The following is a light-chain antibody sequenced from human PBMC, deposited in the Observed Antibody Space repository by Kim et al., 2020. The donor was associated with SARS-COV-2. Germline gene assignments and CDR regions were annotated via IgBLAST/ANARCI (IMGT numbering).Light chain of an antibody. CDR1: QSVSSY. J-gene: IGKJ4*01. V-gene: IGKV3-15*01. CDR2: DAS. Sequence: MSPGERATLSCRASQSVSSYLAWYQQKPGQAPRLLIYDASTRATGIPARFSGSGSGTQFTLTISSLQSEDFAVYYCHQYNNWPLTFGGGTKVEIK. CDR3: HQYNNWPLT.